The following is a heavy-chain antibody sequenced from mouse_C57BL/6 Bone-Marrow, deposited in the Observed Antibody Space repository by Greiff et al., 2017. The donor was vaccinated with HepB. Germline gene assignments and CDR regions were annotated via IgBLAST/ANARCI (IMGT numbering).Heavy chain of an antibody. D-gene: IGHD2-3*01. CDR1: GFTFSSYA. CDR2: ISSGGDYN. V-gene: IGHV5-9-1*02. CDR3: TRVGWLLRSFAY. J-gene: IGHJ3*01. Sequence: EVKLVESGEGLVKPGGSLKLSCAASGFTFSSYAMSRVRQTPERRLEWVAYISSGGDYNYYADTVKGRFTISRDNARNPLYLQMSSLKSEDTAMYYCTRVGWLLRSFAYWGQGTLVTVSA.